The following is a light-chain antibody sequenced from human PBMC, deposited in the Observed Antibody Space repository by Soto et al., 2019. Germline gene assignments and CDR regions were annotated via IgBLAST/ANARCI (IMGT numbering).Light chain of an antibody. Sequence: QAVLTQPPSVSGTPGQRVTISCSGGISNIATNYVHWFQQLPGTAPKVLSNRDNQRPSGVPDHFSGSKSGTSASLAISGLRSEDEAEYYCAAWDDTVRSYVFGTGTKLTVL. J-gene: IGLJ1*01. CDR3: AAWDDTVRSYV. V-gene: IGLV1-47*01. CDR2: RDN. CDR1: ISNIATNY.